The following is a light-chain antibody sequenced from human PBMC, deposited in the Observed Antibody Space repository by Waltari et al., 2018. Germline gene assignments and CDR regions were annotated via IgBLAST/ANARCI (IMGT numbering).Light chain of an antibody. V-gene: IGLV2-14*03. CDR1: SSDVGGYNY. CDR2: DVS. CDR3: ASYTSSSTWV. J-gene: IGLJ3*02. Sequence: QSALTQPASVSGSPGQSTTIPCPGTSSDVGGYNYVCWYQQHPGNAPKLMIYDVSYRPSVVSIRFSGSKSGNTASLTFSGLQAEDEADYYCASYTSSSTWVFGGGTKLTVL.